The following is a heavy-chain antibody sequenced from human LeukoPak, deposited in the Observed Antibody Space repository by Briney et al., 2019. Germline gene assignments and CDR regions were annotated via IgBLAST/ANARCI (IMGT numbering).Heavy chain of an antibody. D-gene: IGHD5-24*01. CDR2: IYGGGST. CDR3: ARDGDMASHECWYFDL. CDR1: GFTVSNKY. Sequence: GGSLRLSCAASGFTVSNKYMSWVRQAPGKGLEWVSVIYGGGSTSYADSVKGRFTISRDNSKNMLYLQMNSLRADDTAVYYCARDGDMASHECWYFDLWGRGTLVTVSS. V-gene: IGHV3-53*01. J-gene: IGHJ2*01.